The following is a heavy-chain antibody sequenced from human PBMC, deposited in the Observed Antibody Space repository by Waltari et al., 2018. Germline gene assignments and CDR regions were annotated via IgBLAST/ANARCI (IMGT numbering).Heavy chain of an antibody. D-gene: IGHD6-19*01. CDR3: AHNVGGWAENWFDP. Sequence: QITLKESGPTLVKPTQTLTLTCSFSGFPLSTTGVGVGWIRQPPGEALEWLALIYWNDDKRYNPSLKSRVTITKDTSKNQVVLIMTNMDPVDTATYYCAHNVGGWAENWFDPWGQGTLVTVSS. CDR2: IYWNDDK. V-gene: IGHV2-5*01. J-gene: IGHJ5*02. CDR1: GFPLSTTGVG.